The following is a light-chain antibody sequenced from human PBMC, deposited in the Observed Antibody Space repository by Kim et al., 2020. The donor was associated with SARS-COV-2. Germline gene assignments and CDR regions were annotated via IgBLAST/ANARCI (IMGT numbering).Light chain of an antibody. CDR3: QAWDSSTVV. CDR1: ELGDKF. V-gene: IGLV3-1*01. J-gene: IGLJ2*01. CDR2: QDS. Sequence: SVSPGQTASITCSGDELGDKFACWYQQKPGQSPLLVIYQDSKRPSGIPERFSGSNSGNTATLTISGTQAMDEADYCCQAWDSSTVVFGGGTQLTVL.